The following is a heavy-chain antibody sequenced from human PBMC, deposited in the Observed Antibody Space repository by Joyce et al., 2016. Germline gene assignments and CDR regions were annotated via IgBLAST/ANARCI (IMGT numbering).Heavy chain of an antibody. CDR3: AKGDCNGGSCYSS. J-gene: IGHJ5*02. D-gene: IGHD2-15*01. Sequence: EVQLLDSGGGFMQPGGSLRLSCAASGFTFSSHIMTWVRQAPGKVLEWVSSIKSDGSTYYVDSVKGRFTISRDNSKNTVYLQMNSLRVEDTAIYYCAKGDCNGGSCYSSWGQGTLVTVSS. CDR2: IKSDGST. V-gene: IGHV3-23*01. CDR1: GFTFSSHI.